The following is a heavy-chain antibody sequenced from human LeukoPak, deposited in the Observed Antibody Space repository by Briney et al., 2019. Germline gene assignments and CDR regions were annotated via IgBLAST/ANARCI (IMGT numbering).Heavy chain of an antibody. CDR2: INPNSGGT. J-gene: IGHJ4*02. CDR3: ARAGPDTAMVTGLDY. V-gene: IGHV1-2*06. Sequence: ASVKVSCKASGYTFTGYYMHWVRQAPGQGHEWVGRINPNSGGTNYAQTFQGRGTMTTDKSISTAYMELRRLRSDDTAVYYCARAGPDTAMVTGLDYWGQGTLVTVSS. D-gene: IGHD5-18*01. CDR1: GYTFTGYY.